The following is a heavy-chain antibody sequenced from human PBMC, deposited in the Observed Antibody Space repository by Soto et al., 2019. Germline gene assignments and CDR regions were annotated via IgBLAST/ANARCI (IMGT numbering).Heavy chain of an antibody. CDR3: ARDMRGSGSYYIYGMDV. J-gene: IGHJ6*02. Sequence: AGGALRLSCAASGFTFSSYCMHWVRQAPGKGVEWVAVISYDGSNKYYAASVKGRFTISRDNSKNTLYLQMNSLRAEDTAVYYCARDMRGSGSYYIYGMDVWGQGTTVTVSS. CDR1: GFTFSSYC. CDR2: ISYDGSNK. D-gene: IGHD3-10*01. V-gene: IGHV3-30*03.